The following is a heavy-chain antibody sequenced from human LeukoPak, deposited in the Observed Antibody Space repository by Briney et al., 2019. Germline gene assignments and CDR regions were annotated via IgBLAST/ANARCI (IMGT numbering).Heavy chain of an antibody. Sequence: SETLSLTCTVSGGWGGDYYWSWIRQPPGKGLEWIGYIYYNGNTFYTPSLKSRVTISVDTSKNQFSLKLSSVTAADTAVYYCARGALRGGDRDYWGQGTLVTVSS. V-gene: IGHV4-30-4*02. D-gene: IGHD3-16*01. CDR2: IYYNGNT. J-gene: IGHJ4*02. CDR1: GGWGGDYY. CDR3: ARGALRGGDRDY.